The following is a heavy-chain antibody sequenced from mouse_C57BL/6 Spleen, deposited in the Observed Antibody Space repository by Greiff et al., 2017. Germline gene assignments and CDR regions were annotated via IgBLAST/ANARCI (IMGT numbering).Heavy chain of an antibody. J-gene: IGHJ4*01. V-gene: IGHV1-74*01. Sequence: QVQLQQPGAELVKPGASVKVSCKASGYTFTSYWMHWVKQRPGQGLEWIGRIHPSDSDTNYNQKFKGKATLTVDKSSSTAYMQLRSLTSEDSAVYYCASTAQATSDYAMDYWGQGTSVTVSS. CDR1: GYTFTSYW. CDR2: IHPSDSDT. CDR3: ASTAQATSDYAMDY. D-gene: IGHD3-2*02.